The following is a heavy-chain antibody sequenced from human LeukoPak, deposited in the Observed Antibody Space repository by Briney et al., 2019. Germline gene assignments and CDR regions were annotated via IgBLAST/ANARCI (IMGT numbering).Heavy chain of an antibody. D-gene: IGHD3-10*01. Sequence: PGGSLRLSCAASVFTFSSYEMNWVRQAPGKGLEWGSYISSSGSTIYYADYVKGRFTISRDNAKNSLYLQMNSLRAEDTAVYYCARDSAGSGSYGGYFEYWGQGTLVTVCS. CDR2: ISSSGSTI. J-gene: IGHJ4*02. CDR3: ARDSAGSGSYGGYFEY. CDR1: VFTFSSYE. V-gene: IGHV3-48*03.